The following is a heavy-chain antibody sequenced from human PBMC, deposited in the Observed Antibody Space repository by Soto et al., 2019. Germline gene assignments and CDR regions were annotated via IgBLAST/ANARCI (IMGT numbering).Heavy chain of an antibody. J-gene: IGHJ6*02. V-gene: IGHV4-34*01. D-gene: IGHD6-19*01. CDR2: INHSGST. CDR3: ARFSSGPHYYYYYGMDV. CDR1: GGSFSGYY. Sequence: SETLSLTCAVYGGSFSGYYWSWIRQPPGKGLEWIGEINHSGSTNYNPSLKSRVTITADESTSTAYMELSSLRSEDTAVYYCARFSSGPHYYYYYGMDVWGQGTTVTVSS.